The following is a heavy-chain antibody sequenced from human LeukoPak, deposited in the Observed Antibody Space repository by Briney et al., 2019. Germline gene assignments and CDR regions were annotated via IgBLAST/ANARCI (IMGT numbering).Heavy chain of an antibody. Sequence: TGGSLRLSCAASGFTFSSYSMNWVRQAPGKGLEWVSSISSSSSYIYYADSVKGRFTISRDNAKNSLYLQMNSLRAEDTAVYYCARDGDTALRGVNFDYWGQGTLVTVSS. V-gene: IGHV3-21*01. CDR2: ISSSSSYI. D-gene: IGHD3-10*01. J-gene: IGHJ4*02. CDR3: ARDGDTALRGVNFDY. CDR1: GFTFSSYS.